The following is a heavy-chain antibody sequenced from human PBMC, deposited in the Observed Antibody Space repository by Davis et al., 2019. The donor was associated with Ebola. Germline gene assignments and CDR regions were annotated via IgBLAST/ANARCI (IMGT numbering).Heavy chain of an antibody. D-gene: IGHD5-12*01. CDR3: ARDPRYTISHFDY. V-gene: IGHV3-23*01. Sequence: GGSLRLSCDASGFTSSSFAMNCVRYAPGKGLMWVSAISTSGAYTCYADSVRGRFTISRDNSKNTLYLQMNSLRAEDTAIYFCARDPRYTISHFDYWGRGALITVAS. CDR1: GFTSSSFA. J-gene: IGHJ4*02. CDR2: ISTSGAYT.